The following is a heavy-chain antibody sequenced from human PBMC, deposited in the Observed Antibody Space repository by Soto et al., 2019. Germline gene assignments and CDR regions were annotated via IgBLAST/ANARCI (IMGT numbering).Heavy chain of an antibody. D-gene: IGHD5-18*01. CDR3: VKGNWAYSYNNWFDP. CDR1: GFTFRSYA. CDR2: LSGDGRST. Sequence: PVGSLRLSCSASGFTFRSYAIHWVRQAPGKGLEYVSALSGDGRSTYYADSVKGRFTVFRDSSKNTLFLQMSSLRVEDTAVYYCVKGNWAYSYNNWFDPWGQGTLVTVSS. J-gene: IGHJ5*02. V-gene: IGHV3-64D*06.